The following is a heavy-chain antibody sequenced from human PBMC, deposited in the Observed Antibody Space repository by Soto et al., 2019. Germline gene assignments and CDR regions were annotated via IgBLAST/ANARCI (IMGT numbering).Heavy chain of an antibody. CDR1: GFSLSTYGVG. CDR2: IYWDDDQ. Sequence: QITLKESGPTLVKPTQTLTLTCTFSGFSLSTYGVGVGWIRQPPVKALEWLALIYWDDDQRYSPSLKSRLTITKDTSKNQVVLTLTNMDPVDTATYYCAHRPQAYYYFQHAFGIWGQGTMVTVSS. J-gene: IGHJ3*02. CDR3: AHRPQAYYYFQHAFGI. D-gene: IGHD3-10*01. V-gene: IGHV2-5*02.